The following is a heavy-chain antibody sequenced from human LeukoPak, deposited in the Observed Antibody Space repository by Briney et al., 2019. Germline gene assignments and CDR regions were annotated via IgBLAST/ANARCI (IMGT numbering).Heavy chain of an antibody. CDR3: ARLPPTHAYCGGDCYTTHFDY. D-gene: IGHD2-21*02. V-gene: IGHV4-34*01. Sequence: PSETLSLTCAVYGGSYSGYYWSWIRQPPGKGLEWIGEINHSGSTNYNPSLKSRVTISVDTSKNQFSLKLSSVTAADTAVYYCARLPPTHAYCGGDCYTTHFDYWGQGTLVTVSS. CDR2: INHSGST. CDR1: GGSYSGYY. J-gene: IGHJ4*02.